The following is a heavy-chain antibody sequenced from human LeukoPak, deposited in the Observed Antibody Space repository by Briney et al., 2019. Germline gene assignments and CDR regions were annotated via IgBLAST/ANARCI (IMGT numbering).Heavy chain of an antibody. D-gene: IGHD6-19*01. CDR3: AKDSYSSGWSTSPFDY. Sequence: GGSLRLSCAASGFTFSSYEMNWVRQAPGKGLEWVSYISSSGSTIYYADSVKGRFTISRDNSKNTLYLQMNSLRAEDTAVYYCAKDSYSSGWSTSPFDYWGQGTLVTVSS. V-gene: IGHV3-48*03. CDR1: GFTFSSYE. J-gene: IGHJ4*02. CDR2: ISSSGSTI.